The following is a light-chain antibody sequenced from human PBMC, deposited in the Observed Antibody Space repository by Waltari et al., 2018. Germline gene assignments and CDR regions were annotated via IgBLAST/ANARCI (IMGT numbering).Light chain of an antibody. CDR3: QEYGNSPPYN. CDR1: QTVYANY. CDR2: VDS. V-gene: IGKV3-20*01. J-gene: IGKJ2*01. Sequence: VVSQSPGTLSLSPGERATLSCTTSQTVYANYLAWYQHKPGQPPRLLLYVDSRRATGIPERFSGSGSGTHFTLTISRVDPEDFAVYYCQEYGNSPPYNFGPGTRLEI.